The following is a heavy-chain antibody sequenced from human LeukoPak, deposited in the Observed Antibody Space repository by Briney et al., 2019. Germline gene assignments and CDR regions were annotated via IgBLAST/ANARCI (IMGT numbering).Heavy chain of an antibody. D-gene: IGHD5-24*01. CDR3: AREEIRSWFDP. V-gene: IGHV4-59*01. J-gene: IGHJ5*02. CDR2: IYYSGST. CDR1: GGSISSYY. Sequence: KSSETLSLTRTVSGGSISSYYWGWIRQPPGKGLEWIGYIYYSGSTNYNPSLKSRVTISVDTSKNQFSLKLSSVTAADTAVYYCAREEIRSWFDPWGQGTLVTVSS.